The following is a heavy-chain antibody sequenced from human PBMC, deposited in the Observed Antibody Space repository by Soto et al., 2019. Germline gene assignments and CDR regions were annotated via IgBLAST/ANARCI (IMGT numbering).Heavy chain of an antibody. J-gene: IGHJ4*02. V-gene: IGHV4-34*01. CDR2: INHSGTT. D-gene: IGHD2-8*02. CDR3: ARDKITGLFDY. CDR1: GGSLSGYY. Sequence: PSETLSLTCAVYGGSLSGYYWSWIRQPPGKGLEWIGEINHSGTTNYRPSLTSRVTISVDTSKNQFSLKLTSVTAADTAVYYCARDKITGLFDYWGQGTLVTVSS.